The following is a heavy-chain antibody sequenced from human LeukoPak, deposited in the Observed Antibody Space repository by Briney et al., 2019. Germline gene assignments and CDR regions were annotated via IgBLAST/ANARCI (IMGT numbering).Heavy chain of an antibody. Sequence: SETLSLTCTVSGGAISTYYWSWIRQPPGRGLEWVGYFFYSGSTNYNPSLKSRVTISADTSRNQFSLKLSSVTAADTAVYYCARDPVPWGQGTLVTVSS. CDR3: ARDPVP. CDR2: FFYSGST. CDR1: GGAISTYY. V-gene: IGHV4-59*01. J-gene: IGHJ4*02. D-gene: IGHD3-10*01.